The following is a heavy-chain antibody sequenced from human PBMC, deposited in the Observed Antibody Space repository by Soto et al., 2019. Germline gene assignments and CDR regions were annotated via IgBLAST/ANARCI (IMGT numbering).Heavy chain of an antibody. D-gene: IGHD2-2*01. CDR2: ISGSGGST. V-gene: IGHV3-23*01. CDR3: AKSGVLVPAVSGVDY. Sequence: GGSLRLSCAASGFTFSSYAMSWVRQAPGKGLEWVSAISGSGGSTYYADSVKGRFTISRDNSKNTLYLQMNSLRAEDTAVYYCAKSGVLVPAVSGVDYWGQGTLVTVSS. CDR1: GFTFSSYA. J-gene: IGHJ4*02.